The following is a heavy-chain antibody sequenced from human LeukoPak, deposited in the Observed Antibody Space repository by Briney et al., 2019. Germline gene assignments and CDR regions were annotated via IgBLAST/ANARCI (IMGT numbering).Heavy chain of an antibody. CDR3: ALNPGGGYCSSTSCYISAFDT. Sequence: SETLSLTCAVSGYSISSGYYWGWIRQPPGKGLEWIGSIYHSGSTYYNPSLKSRVTISVDTSKNQFSLKLSSVTAADTAVYYCALNPGGGYCSSTSCYISAFDTWGQGTMVTVSS. CDR1: GYSISSGYY. D-gene: IGHD2-2*02. CDR2: IYHSGST. J-gene: IGHJ3*02. V-gene: IGHV4-38-2*01.